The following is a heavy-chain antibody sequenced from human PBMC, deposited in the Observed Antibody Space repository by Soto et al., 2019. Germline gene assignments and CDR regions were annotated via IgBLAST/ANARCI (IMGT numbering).Heavy chain of an antibody. V-gene: IGHV4-4*02. CDR1: SGSISSSNW. D-gene: IGHD2-2*03. Sequence: SETLSLTCAVSSGSISSSNWWSWVRQPPGKGLEWIGEIYNSGSTNYNPSLKSRVTISVDTSKNQFSLKLSSVTAADTAVYYCARGLDIVVVPAAMLDYWGQGTLVTVSS. J-gene: IGHJ4*02. CDR2: IYNSGST. CDR3: ARGLDIVVVPAAMLDY.